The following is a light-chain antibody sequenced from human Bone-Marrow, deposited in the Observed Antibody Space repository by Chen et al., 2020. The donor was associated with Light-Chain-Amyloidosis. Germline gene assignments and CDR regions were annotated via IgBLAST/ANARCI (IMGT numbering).Light chain of an antibody. CDR3: QSADSSGTYEVI. CDR2: RDT. V-gene: IGLV3-25*03. Sequence: SYELTQPPSVSVSPGQTAMITCSGDDLPTKYAYWYQQKPGQAPVLVIHRDTERPSGISERFPGSSSGTTATLTISGVQAEDEADYHCQSADSSGTYEVIFGGGTKLTVL. CDR1: DLPTKY. J-gene: IGLJ2*01.